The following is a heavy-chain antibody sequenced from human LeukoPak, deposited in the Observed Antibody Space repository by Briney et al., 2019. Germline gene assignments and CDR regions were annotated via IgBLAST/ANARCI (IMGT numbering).Heavy chain of an antibody. V-gene: IGHV3-7*01. Sequence: GGPLRLSCVASGVTFRNYWMSWVRQAPGKGREWVANINPDGSTENYVHSVKGRFTLSRDNARNSLSLQMNSLRAEDTAVYYCATEPGIGYAFDIWGRGTMVTVSS. CDR3: ATEPGIGYAFDI. CDR1: GVTFRNYW. D-gene: IGHD2-15*01. CDR2: INPDGSTE. J-gene: IGHJ3*02.